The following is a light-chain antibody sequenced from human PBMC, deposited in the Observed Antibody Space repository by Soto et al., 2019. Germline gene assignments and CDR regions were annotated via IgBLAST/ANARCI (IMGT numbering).Light chain of an antibody. CDR2: GTS. V-gene: IGKV3-20*01. CDR1: QSVTSNY. Sequence: EIVLTQSPGTLSLSPGERATLSCRASQSVTSNYLAWYQQRPGQAPRLLIFGTSSRATGIPDKFSGSGSGTDFTLTISRLEPDDFAVYHCQQYGTSPWTFGQGTKVDI. J-gene: IGKJ1*01. CDR3: QQYGTSPWT.